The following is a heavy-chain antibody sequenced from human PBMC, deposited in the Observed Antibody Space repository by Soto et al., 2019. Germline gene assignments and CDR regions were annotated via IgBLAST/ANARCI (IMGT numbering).Heavy chain of an antibody. CDR2: IYYSGST. Sequence: PSETLSLTCTVSGGSISSGDYYWSWIRQPPGKGLEWIGYIYYSGSTYYNPSLKSRVTISVDTSKNQFSLKLSSVTAADTAVYYCARDLAAAAGTFDYWGQGTLVTVSS. CDR1: GGSISSGDYY. J-gene: IGHJ4*02. CDR3: ARDLAAAAGTFDY. D-gene: IGHD6-13*01. V-gene: IGHV4-30-4*01.